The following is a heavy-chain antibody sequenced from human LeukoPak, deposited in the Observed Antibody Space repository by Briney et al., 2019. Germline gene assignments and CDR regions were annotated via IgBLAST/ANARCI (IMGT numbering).Heavy chain of an antibody. V-gene: IGHV1-69*13. J-gene: IGHJ4*02. CDR1: GGTFSSYA. D-gene: IGHD6-19*01. CDR3: ARERSSGWSPFDY. CDR2: IIPIFGTA. Sequence: GASVKVSCKASGGTFSSYAISWVRQAPGQGLEWMGGIIPIFGTANYAQKFQGRVTITADESTSTTYMELSSLRSEDRAVYYCARERSSGWSPFDYWGQGTLVTVSS.